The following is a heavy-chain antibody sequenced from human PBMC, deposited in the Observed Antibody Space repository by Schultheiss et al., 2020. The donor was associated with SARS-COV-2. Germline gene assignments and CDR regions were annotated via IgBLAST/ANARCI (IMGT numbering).Heavy chain of an antibody. CDR3: ARDSLCSSTSCYTPSPQKSYYYYYMDV. J-gene: IGHJ6*03. V-gene: IGHV1-46*01. CDR1: GYTFTSYY. Sequence: ASVKVSCKASGYTFTSYYMHWVRQAPGQGLEWMGIINPSGGSTSYAQKFQGRVTMTRDTSTSTVYMELSSLRAEDTAVYYCARDSLCSSTSCYTPSPQKSYYYYYMDVWGKGTTVTVSS. D-gene: IGHD2-2*02. CDR2: INPSGGST.